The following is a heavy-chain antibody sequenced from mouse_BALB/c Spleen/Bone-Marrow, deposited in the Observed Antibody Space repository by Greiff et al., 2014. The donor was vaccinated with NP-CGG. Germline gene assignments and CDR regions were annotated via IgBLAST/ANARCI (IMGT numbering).Heavy chain of an antibody. V-gene: IGHV1S137*01. CDR2: ISIYSGST. CDR3: ARGFLGYFDY. Sequence: QVQLKHSGPELVRPGVSVKISCKGSGYTFTDYPMHWVKQSHAKSLEWIGVISIYSGSTNYNQNFKGKAKMTVDKSSSTVYMELARLTSEDSAIYHCARGFLGYFDYWGQGTTLTVSS. J-gene: IGHJ2*01. CDR1: GYTFTDYP.